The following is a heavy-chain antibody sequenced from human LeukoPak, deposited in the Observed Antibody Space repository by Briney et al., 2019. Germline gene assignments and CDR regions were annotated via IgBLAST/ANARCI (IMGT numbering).Heavy chain of an antibody. D-gene: IGHD3-22*01. CDR1: GGAFNNYA. V-gene: IGHV1-8*02. CDR2: MNPNSGNT. CDR3: ARSGGNYYDSSGYYPGHNWFDP. Sequence: ASVKVSCKASGGAFNNYAISWVRQAPGQGLEWMGWMNPNSGNTGYAQKFQGRVTMTRNTSISTAYMELSSLRSEDTAVYYCARSGGNYYDSSGYYPGHNWFDPWGQGTLVTVSS. J-gene: IGHJ5*02.